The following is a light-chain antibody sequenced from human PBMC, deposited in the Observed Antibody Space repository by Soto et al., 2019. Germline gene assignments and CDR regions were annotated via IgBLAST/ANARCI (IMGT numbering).Light chain of an antibody. V-gene: IGKV3-20*01. J-gene: IGKJ4*01. CDR2: DAS. Sequence: EFVLTQSPGTLSLSPGERATRSCRASQTVRNNYLAWYQQKPGQAPRLLIYDASSRATGIPDRFSGGGSGTDFTLTISRLEPEDFAVYYCQQFSSYPLTFGGGTRWIS. CDR3: QQFSSYPLT. CDR1: QTVRNNY.